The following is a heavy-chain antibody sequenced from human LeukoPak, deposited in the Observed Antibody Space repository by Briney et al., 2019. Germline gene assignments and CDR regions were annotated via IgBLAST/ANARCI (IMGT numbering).Heavy chain of an antibody. D-gene: IGHD6-19*01. CDR3: AKGSSGWLTHYFDY. Sequence: GGSLRLSCAASGFTFSSYAMSWVRQAPGKGLEWVSAISGSGGSTYYADSVKGRFTISRDNSKNTLYLQMSSLRAEDTAVYYCAKGSSGWLTHYFDYWGQGTLITVSS. CDR1: GFTFSSYA. V-gene: IGHV3-23*01. CDR2: ISGSGGST. J-gene: IGHJ4*02.